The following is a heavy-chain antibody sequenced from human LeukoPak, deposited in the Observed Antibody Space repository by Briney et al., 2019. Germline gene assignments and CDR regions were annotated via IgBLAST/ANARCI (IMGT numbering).Heavy chain of an antibody. CDR1: GFTFSSYG. CDR2: IWYDGSNK. Sequence: PGRSLRLSCAASGFTFSSYGMHWVRQAPGKGLEWVAVIWYDGSNKYYADSVKGRFTISRDNSKNTLYLQMNSLRAEDTAVYYCARDLGGLGELSLYLEDWGQGTLVTVSS. J-gene: IGHJ4*02. D-gene: IGHD3-16*02. V-gene: IGHV3-33*01. CDR3: ARDLGGLGELSLYLED.